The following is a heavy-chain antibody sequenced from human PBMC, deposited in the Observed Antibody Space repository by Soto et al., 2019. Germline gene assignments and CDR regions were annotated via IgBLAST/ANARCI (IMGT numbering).Heavy chain of an antibody. V-gene: IGHV3-23*01. CDR3: AKATATGGGAFDI. J-gene: IGHJ3*02. Sequence: QPGGSLRLSCAASGFICSSYDMSWVRQAPGKGLEWVSTILVGGSTHYEDSVKGRFTISRDRSKNTVYLQMNSLTAGDTAMYYCAKATATGGGAFDICGQGTMVTVS. D-gene: IGHD2-8*02. CDR2: ILVGGST. CDR1: GFICSSYD.